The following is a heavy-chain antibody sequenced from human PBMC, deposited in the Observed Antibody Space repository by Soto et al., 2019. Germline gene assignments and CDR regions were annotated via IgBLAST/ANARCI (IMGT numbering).Heavy chain of an antibody. CDR3: ARGGSSWYGGLFDY. Sequence: GGSLILSCAAAGFTFISYWMSWVRKAPGKGLEWVANIKQDGSEKYYVDSVKGRFTISRDNAKNSLYLQMNSLRAEDTAVYYCARGGSSWYGGLFDYWGQGTLVTVSS. CDR1: GFTFISYW. V-gene: IGHV3-7*05. D-gene: IGHD6-13*01. CDR2: IKQDGSEK. J-gene: IGHJ4*02.